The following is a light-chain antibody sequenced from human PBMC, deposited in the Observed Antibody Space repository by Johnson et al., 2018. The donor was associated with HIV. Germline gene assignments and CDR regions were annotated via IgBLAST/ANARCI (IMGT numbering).Light chain of an antibody. CDR2: DNN. CDR3: GKWDSSLSAGV. J-gene: IGLJ1*01. CDR1: SSDMGNYA. Sequence: QSVLTQPPSVSAAPGQKVTISCSGSSSDMGNYAVSWNQQLPGTAPKLLIYDNNKRPSGIPDRFSGSKSGTSATLGITGLQTGDEADYYCGKWDSSLSAGVFGTGTKVTVL. V-gene: IGLV1-51*01.